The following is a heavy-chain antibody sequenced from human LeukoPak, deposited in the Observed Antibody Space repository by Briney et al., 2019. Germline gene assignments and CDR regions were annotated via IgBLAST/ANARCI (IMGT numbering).Heavy chain of an antibody. CDR2: IYSSGST. J-gene: IGHJ3*01. CDR1: GDLTNYY. D-gene: IGHD6-19*01. CDR3: ARVRSGAFDF. V-gene: IGHV4-4*07. Sequence: SETLSLTCSVSGDLTNYYWIWILQPDGTGLEGIGRIYSSGSTNYNPSLQRRVTMSVDTSTNHFSLKLSSMTAADTAVYYCARVRSGAFDFWGQGTMVTVSS.